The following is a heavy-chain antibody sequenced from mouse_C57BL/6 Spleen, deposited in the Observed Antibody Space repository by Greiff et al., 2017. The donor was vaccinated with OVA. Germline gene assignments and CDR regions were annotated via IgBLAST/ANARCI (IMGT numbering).Heavy chain of an antibody. V-gene: IGHV3-6*01. CDR3: ARVFTTVLEAMDY. J-gene: IGHJ4*01. CDR1: GYSITSGYY. Sequence: DVHLVESGPGLVKPSQSLSLTCSVTGYSITSGYYWNWIRQFPGNKLEWMGYISYDGSNNYNPSLKNRISITRDTSKNQFFLKLNSVTTEDTATYYCARVFTTVLEAMDYWGQGTSVTVSS. D-gene: IGHD1-1*01. CDR2: ISYDGSN.